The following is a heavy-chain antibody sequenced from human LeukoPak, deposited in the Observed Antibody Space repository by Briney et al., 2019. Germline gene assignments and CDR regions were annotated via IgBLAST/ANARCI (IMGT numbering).Heavy chain of an antibody. Sequence: SETLSLTCTVSGGSISSYYWSWIRQPPGKGLEWIGYFYYSGSTNYNPSLKSRVAISVDTSKNQFSLKLTSVTAADTAVYYCAGTRRYCSGGSCYNXFDPXXQGTLVTVS. CDR3: AGTRRYCSGGSCYNXFDP. J-gene: IGHJ5*02. CDR2: FYYSGST. D-gene: IGHD2-15*01. CDR1: GGSISSYY. V-gene: IGHV4-59*08.